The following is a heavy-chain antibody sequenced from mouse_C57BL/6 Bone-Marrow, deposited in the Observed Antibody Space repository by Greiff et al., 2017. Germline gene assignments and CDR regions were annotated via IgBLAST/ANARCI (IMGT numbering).Heavy chain of an antibody. V-gene: IGHV3-6*01. CDR2: ISYDGSN. CDR3: ARDPLYYYGSSHAMDY. Sequence: VQLKESGPGLVKPSQSLSLTCSVTGYSITSGYYWNWIRQFPGNKLEWMGYISYDGSNNYNPSLKNRISITRDTSKNQFFLKLNSVTTEDTATYYCARDPLYYYGSSHAMDYWGQGTSVTVSS. J-gene: IGHJ4*01. CDR1: GYSITSGYY. D-gene: IGHD1-1*01.